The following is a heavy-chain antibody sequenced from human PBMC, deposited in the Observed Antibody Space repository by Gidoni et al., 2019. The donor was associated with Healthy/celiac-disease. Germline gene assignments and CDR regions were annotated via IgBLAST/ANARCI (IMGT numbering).Heavy chain of an antibody. V-gene: IGHV5-10-1*03. CDR2: IDPSDSYT. Sequence: EVQLVQSGAEVKKPGESLRISCKGSGYSFTSYWISWVRQMPGKGLEGMGRIDPSDSYTNYSPSFQGHVTISADKSISTAYLQWSSLKASDTAMYYCGIIGAKRRTTPTDFDYWGQGTLVTVSS. CDR3: GIIGAKRRTTPTDFDY. CDR1: GYSFTSYW. D-gene: IGHD1-1*01. J-gene: IGHJ4*02.